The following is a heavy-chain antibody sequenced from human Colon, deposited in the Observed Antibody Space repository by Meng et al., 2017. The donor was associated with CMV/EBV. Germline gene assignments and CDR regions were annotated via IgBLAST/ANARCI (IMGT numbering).Heavy chain of an antibody. J-gene: IGHJ4*02. V-gene: IGHV1-18*01. CDR1: VYTFNSYP. Sequence: QVQLVQSGAEVKKHGASVKVSCTASVYTFNSYPISWVRQAPGQGLEWMGWISTYNGNTNYAQKFQGRLTLTTDTSTSTAYMELRGLRSDDTAVYYCAREKATVTTFMLLYWGLGTLVTVSS. D-gene: IGHD4-17*01. CDR3: AREKATVTTFMLLY. CDR2: ISTYNGNT.